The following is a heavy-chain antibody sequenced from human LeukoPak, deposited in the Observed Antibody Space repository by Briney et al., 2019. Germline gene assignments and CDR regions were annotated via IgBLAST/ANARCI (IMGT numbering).Heavy chain of an antibody. Sequence: SGTLSLTCAVSGGSISSSNWWSWVRQPPGKGLEWIGEIYHSGSTNYNPSLKSRVTISVDKSKNQFSLKLSSVTAADTAVYYCARDKAHCSSTSCYSIAGAFDIWGQGTMVTVSS. J-gene: IGHJ3*02. CDR1: GGSISSSNW. V-gene: IGHV4-4*02. D-gene: IGHD2-2*02. CDR2: IYHSGST. CDR3: ARDKAHCSSTSCYSIAGAFDI.